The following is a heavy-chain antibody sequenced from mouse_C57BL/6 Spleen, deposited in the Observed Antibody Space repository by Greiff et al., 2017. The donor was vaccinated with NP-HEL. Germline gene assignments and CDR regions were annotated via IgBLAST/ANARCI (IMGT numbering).Heavy chain of an antibody. J-gene: IGHJ2*01. CDR1: GFTFSDYY. CDR3: AREGNYYGDLDY. V-gene: IGHV5-16*01. D-gene: IGHD1-1*01. CDR2: INYDGSST. Sequence: EVHLVESEGGLVQPGSSMKLSCTASGFTFSDYYMAWVRQVPEKGLEWVANINYDGSSTYYLDSLKSRFIISRDNAKNILYLQMSSLKSEDTATYYCAREGNYYGDLDYWGQGTTLTVSS.